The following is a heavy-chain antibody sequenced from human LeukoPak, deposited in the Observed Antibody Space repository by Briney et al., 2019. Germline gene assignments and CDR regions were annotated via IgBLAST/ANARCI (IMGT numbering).Heavy chain of an antibody. D-gene: IGHD6-6*01. J-gene: IGHJ5*02. CDR3: ARLTSREYSSWEPPSERLNWFDP. V-gene: IGHV4-61*08. CDR2: IYYSGST. CDR1: GGSISSGGYY. Sequence: SETLSLTCTVSGGSISSGGYYWSWLRQHPGKGLEWIGYIYYSGSTNYNPSLKSRVTISVDTSKNQFSLKLSSVTAADTAVYYCARLTSREYSSWEPPSERLNWFDPWGQGTLVTVSS.